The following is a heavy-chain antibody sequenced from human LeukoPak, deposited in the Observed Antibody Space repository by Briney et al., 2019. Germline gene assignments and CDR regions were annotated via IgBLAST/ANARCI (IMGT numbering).Heavy chain of an antibody. CDR1: GFTFSSYS. J-gene: IGHJ4*02. Sequence: GGSLRLSCAASGFTFSSYSMNWVRQAPGKGLEWVSYISSSGSTIYYADSVKGRFTISRDNAKNSLYLQMNSLRAEDTAVYYCANLGPPGRDHYLESWGQGTLVTVSS. V-gene: IGHV3-48*04. CDR3: ANLGPPGRDHYLES. CDR2: ISSSGSTI. D-gene: IGHD5-24*01.